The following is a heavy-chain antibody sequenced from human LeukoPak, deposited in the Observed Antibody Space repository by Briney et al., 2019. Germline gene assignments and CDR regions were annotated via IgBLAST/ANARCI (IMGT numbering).Heavy chain of an antibody. CDR2: INSNTGVT. CDR3: ATPPYYYGSGSLYFDY. J-gene: IGHJ4*02. Sequence: ASVKVSCKASGYTFTDYYIHWVRQAPGQGLEWMGWINSNTGVTNHEKKFQGRVTMSRDTSISTAYMELSRLRSEDTAVYYCATPPYYYGSGSLYFDYWGQGTLVTVSS. CDR1: GYTFTDYY. V-gene: IGHV1-2*02. D-gene: IGHD3-10*01.